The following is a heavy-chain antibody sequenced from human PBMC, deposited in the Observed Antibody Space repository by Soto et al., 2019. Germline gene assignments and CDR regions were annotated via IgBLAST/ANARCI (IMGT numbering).Heavy chain of an antibody. CDR2: IYYSGST. Sequence: QVRLEESGPGLVKPSETLSLICRVSGGSVNNADYFWSWIRHHPENGLEWIGYIYYSGSTRYNPSFKTRATLPIDTSNNQFSLRLNSVTVADTAVYFCARDADYGGSRGGMDVWGRGTTVTVSS. CDR3: ARDADYGGSRGGMDV. V-gene: IGHV4-31*03. D-gene: IGHD4-17*01. CDR1: GGSVNNADYF. J-gene: IGHJ6*02.